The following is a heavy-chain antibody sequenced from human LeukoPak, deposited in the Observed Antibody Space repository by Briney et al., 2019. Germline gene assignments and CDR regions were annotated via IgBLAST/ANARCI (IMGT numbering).Heavy chain of an antibody. Sequence: PSETLSLTCTVSGGSISSGGYYWSWIRQHPGKGLEWIGYIYYSGCTYYNPSLKSRVTISVDTSKNQFSLKLSSVTAADTAVYYCARGEGSSWYPNWFDPWGQGTLVTVSS. CDR2: IYYSGCT. CDR3: ARGEGSSWYPNWFDP. D-gene: IGHD6-13*01. J-gene: IGHJ5*02. CDR1: GGSISSGGYY. V-gene: IGHV4-31*03.